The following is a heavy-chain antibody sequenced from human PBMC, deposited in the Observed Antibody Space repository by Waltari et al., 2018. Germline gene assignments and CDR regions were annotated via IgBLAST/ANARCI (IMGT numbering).Heavy chain of an antibody. V-gene: IGHV3-74*01. CDR3: ARELFVVGDV. Sequence: EVQLVESGGGLVQPGGSLRLSCAASGFTFSSYWMHWVRQAPGKGLVWVSRIRSDGRTTNYADSVKGRFTISRDNAKNTLYLQMNSLRAEDTGVYYCARELFVVGDVWGQGTTVTVSS. CDR2: IRSDGRTT. CDR1: GFTFSSYW. D-gene: IGHD3-10*01. J-gene: IGHJ6*02.